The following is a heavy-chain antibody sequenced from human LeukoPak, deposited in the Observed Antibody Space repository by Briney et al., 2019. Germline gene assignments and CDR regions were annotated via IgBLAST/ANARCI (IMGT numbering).Heavy chain of an antibody. J-gene: IGHJ6*03. V-gene: IGHV4-34*01. CDR1: GGSFRCYY. D-gene: IGHD6-13*01. Sequence: KSTETLFLTCAVYGGSFRCYYWSWIRQPPGKGLEWIEEINHSGSTNYNPSLKSRVTISVDTSKNQLSLKLSSVTAADTAVYYCARRGAKRAAAGIRYYYYYYMDVWGKGTTVTVSS. CDR2: INHSGST. CDR3: ARRGAKRAAAGIRYYYYYYMDV.